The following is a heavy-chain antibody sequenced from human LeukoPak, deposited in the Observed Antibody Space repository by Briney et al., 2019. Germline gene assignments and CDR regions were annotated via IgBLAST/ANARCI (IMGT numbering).Heavy chain of an antibody. J-gene: IGHJ4*02. CDR1: GFTSSSYW. CDR3: AKDQSKELGYFDY. CDR2: SSTDGSRT. V-gene: IGHV3-74*01. D-gene: IGHD1-26*01. Sequence: PGGSLRLSCAVSGFTSSSYWMHWVRQAPGEGLVWVSRSSTDGSRTSYADSVKGRFTISRDNAKNKLYLQMNSLRAEDTAVYYCAKDQSKELGYFDYWGQGTLVTVSS.